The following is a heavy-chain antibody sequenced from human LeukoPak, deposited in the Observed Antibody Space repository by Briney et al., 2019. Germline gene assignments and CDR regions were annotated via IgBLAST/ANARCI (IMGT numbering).Heavy chain of an antibody. V-gene: IGHV3-48*01. CDR3: ARGSVDLRGGWYWLY. CDR1: GFTFSSDS. J-gene: IGHJ4*02. CDR2: ISGSSGVI. Sequence: PGGSLRLSCAASGFTFSSDSMNWVRQGPGKGLEWVSFISGSSGVIYYADSVKGRFTISRDNAKNSLYLQMNSLRAEDTAVYYCARGSVDLRGGWYWLYWGQGSLVTVSS. D-gene: IGHD6-19*01.